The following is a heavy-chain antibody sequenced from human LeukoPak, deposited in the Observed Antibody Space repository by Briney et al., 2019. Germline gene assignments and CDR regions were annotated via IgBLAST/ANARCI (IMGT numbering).Heavy chain of an antibody. V-gene: IGHV4-4*07. CDR3: ARDKGAYSGSYHDY. D-gene: IGHD1-26*01. CDR1: GGSFSGYY. Sequence: PSETLSLTCAVYGGSFSGYYWSWIRQPAGKGLEWIGRIYSTGTTYYKPSLKSRVTMSVDTSHNQFFLKLNSVTAADTAVYCCARDKGAYSGSYHDYWGQGTLVTVSS. CDR2: IYSTGTT. J-gene: IGHJ4*02.